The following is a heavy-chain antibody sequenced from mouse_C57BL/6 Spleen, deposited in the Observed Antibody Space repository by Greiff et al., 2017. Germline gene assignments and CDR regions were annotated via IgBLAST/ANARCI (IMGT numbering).Heavy chain of an antibody. Sequence: VQLQQSGPELVKPGASVKISCKASGYSFTDDNMNWVKQSTGKSLEWIGVINPNYGTTSYTQKFKGKATLTVDQSSSTAYMQLNSLTSEDSGVYYCARGSYYCSSPYYAMDDWGQGTLVTVSS. CDR1: GYSFTDDN. J-gene: IGHJ4*01. CDR2: INPNYGTT. D-gene: IGHD1-1*01. CDR3: ARGSYYCSSPYYAMDD. V-gene: IGHV1-39*01.